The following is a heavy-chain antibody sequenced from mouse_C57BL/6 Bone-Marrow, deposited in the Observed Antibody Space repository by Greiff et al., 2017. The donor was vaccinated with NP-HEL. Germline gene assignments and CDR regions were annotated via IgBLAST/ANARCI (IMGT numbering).Heavy chain of an antibody. J-gene: IGHJ1*03. D-gene: IGHD1-1*01. CDR1: EYEFPSHD. V-gene: IGHV5-2*01. Sequence: EVHLVESGGGLVQPGESLKLSCESNEYEFPSHDMSWVRKTPEKRLELVAAINSDGGSNYYPDTMERRAIVSRDNTKKTLYLQMSSLRSEDAALYDCARGSSALDEYFDVWGTGTTVTVSS. CDR3: ARGSSALDEYFDV. CDR2: INSDGGSN.